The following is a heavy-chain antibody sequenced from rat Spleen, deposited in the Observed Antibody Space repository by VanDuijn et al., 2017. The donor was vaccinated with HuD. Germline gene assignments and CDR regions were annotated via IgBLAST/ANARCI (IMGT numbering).Heavy chain of an antibody. CDR2: ISPTGTNT. CDR1: GFFFTKYN. CDR3: ARHGYDGSYYYWDY. D-gene: IGHD1-12*02. V-gene: IGHV5-19*01. Sequence: EVRLVESGGGLVQPGRSLKLSCAASGFFFTKYNMHWIRQAPTKGLEWVASISPTGTNTYYQDSVKGRFTISRDNAKSTLYLQMDSLRSEDTATYYCARHGYDGSYYYWDYWGQGVMVTVSS. J-gene: IGHJ2*01.